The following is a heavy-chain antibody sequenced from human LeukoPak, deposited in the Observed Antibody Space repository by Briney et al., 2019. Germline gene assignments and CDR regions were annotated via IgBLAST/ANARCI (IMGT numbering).Heavy chain of an antibody. CDR1: GFIFSSYD. J-gene: IGHJ4*02. CDR3: AKSLYSYDY. CDR2: IKQDGSEK. D-gene: IGHD5-18*01. Sequence: GGSLRLSCAASGFIFSSYDMTWVRQAPGEGLEWVANIKQDGSEKYYVDSVKGRFTISRDNAKNSLYLQMNSLRAEDTALYYCAKSLYSYDYWGQGTLVTVSS. V-gene: IGHV3-7*01.